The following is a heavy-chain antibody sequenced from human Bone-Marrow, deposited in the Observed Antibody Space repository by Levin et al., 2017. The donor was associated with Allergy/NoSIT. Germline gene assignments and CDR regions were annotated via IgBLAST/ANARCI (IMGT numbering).Heavy chain of an antibody. CDR3: ARDHILAGADRRFDI. Sequence: KISCKTSAGTFRTYAISWVRQAPGQGLEWMGRIIPAVGITDYAQNFQGRVTLTADTFTSTAYMELSSLRSVDTAKYFCARDHILAGADRRFDIWCQGTMVTVSS. CDR1: AGTFRTYA. V-gene: IGHV1-69*04. J-gene: IGHJ3*02. CDR2: IIPAVGIT. D-gene: IGHD3-3*02.